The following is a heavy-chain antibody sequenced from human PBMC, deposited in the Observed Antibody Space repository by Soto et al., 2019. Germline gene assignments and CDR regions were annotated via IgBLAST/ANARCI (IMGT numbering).Heavy chain of an antibody. CDR2: IKSKTDGGTT. D-gene: IGHD6-6*01. J-gene: IGHJ6*02. CDR1: GFTFSNAW. CDR3: TTARIAARLPNLMDV. Sequence: EVQLVESGGGLVKPGGSLRLSSAASGFTFSNAWMNWVRQAPGKGLEWVGRIKSKTDGGTTDYAAPVKGRFTISRDDSKNTLYLQMNSLKPEDTAVYYCTTARIAARLPNLMDVWGQGTTVTVSS. V-gene: IGHV3-15*07.